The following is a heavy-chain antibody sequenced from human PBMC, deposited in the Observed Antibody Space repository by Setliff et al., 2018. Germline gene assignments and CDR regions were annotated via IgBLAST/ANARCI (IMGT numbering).Heavy chain of an antibody. CDR3: ARDQGYSGYGNFDF. D-gene: IGHD5-12*01. CDR1: GYTFTGYY. V-gene: IGHV1-2*04. CDR2: INPNIGDT. J-gene: IGHJ4*02. Sequence: VASVKVSCKASGYTFTGYYIHWVRQAPGHAPEWMGWINPNIGDTNYAQNFQGWVTMTSDTSISTAYMELSRLTSDDTAVYFCARDQGYSGYGNFDFWGQGTLVTVSS.